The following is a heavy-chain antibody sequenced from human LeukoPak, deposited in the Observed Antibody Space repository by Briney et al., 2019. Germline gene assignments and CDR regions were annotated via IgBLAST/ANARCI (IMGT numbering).Heavy chain of an antibody. CDR3: ARGYSDPRKFDY. CDR1: GDSVSSNSAS. V-gene: IGHV6-1*01. D-gene: IGHD2-15*01. CDR2: TYYRSKWYN. Sequence: SQTLSLTCAISGDSVSSNSASWNWIRQSPSRVLEWLGRTYYRSKWYNDYAVFVKSRITFNPDTSKNQFSLQLNSVTPEDTAVYYCARGYSDPRKFDYWGQGTLVTVSS. J-gene: IGHJ4*02.